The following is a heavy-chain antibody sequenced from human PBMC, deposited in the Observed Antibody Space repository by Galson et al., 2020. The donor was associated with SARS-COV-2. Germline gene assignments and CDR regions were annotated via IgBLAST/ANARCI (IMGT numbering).Heavy chain of an antibody. Sequence: GGSLTLSCAASGFTFSSYAIHWVRHPPSKGMEWVAVISSDGSNTYDADSMKGRFTISRDNSKNTMYLQMNRLRAEDTAVSYCARDPQWQDGMDGWGQGTTVTVSS. J-gene: IGHJ6*02. V-gene: IGHV3-30-3*01. CDR2: ISSDGSNT. CDR3: ARDPQWQDGMDG. CDR1: GFTFSSYA. D-gene: IGHD6-19*01.